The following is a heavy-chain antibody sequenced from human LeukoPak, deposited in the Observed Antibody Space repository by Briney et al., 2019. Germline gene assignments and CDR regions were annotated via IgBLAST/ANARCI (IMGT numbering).Heavy chain of an antibody. CDR2: IYISGST. CDR3: AGKLWTNRYQYYGMDV. J-gene: IGHJ6*02. CDR1: GGSTSNYY. D-gene: IGHD5-18*01. V-gene: IGHV4-4*07. Sequence: SETLSLTCTVSGGSTSNYYWNWIRQPAGKGLEWIGRIYISGSTKYNPSLESRVTTSVDTSKNQLSLNLESVTAADTAVYYCAGKLWTNRYQYYGMDVWGQGTTVTVSS.